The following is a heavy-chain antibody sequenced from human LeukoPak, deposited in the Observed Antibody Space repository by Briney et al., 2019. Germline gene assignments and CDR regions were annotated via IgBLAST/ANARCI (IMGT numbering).Heavy chain of an antibody. Sequence: GGSLRLSCAASGFTFYTYAMGWVRQAPGKGLEWVSGISGSAGSIYYADSVKGRFTISRDNSKNTLYLQMNSLRAEDTAVYYCAKDRWLQPLYGMDVWGQGTTVTVSS. CDR3: AKDRWLQPLYGMDV. CDR2: ISGSAGSI. V-gene: IGHV3-23*01. CDR1: GFTFYTYA. J-gene: IGHJ6*02. D-gene: IGHD5-24*01.